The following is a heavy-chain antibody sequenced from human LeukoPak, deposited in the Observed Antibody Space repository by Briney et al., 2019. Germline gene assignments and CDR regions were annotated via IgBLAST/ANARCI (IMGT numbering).Heavy chain of an antibody. V-gene: IGHV3-30-3*01. J-gene: IGHJ4*02. CDR2: ISYDGSNK. CDR1: GFTFSSYA. CDR3: ARDRFDSLRFWEFGDPDY. Sequence: PGGSLRLSCAASGFTFSSYAMHRVRQAPGKGLEWVAVISYDGSNKYYADSVKGRFTISRDNSKNTLYLQMNSLRAEDTAVYYCARDRFDSLRFWEFGDPDYWGQGTLVTVSS. D-gene: IGHD3-3*01.